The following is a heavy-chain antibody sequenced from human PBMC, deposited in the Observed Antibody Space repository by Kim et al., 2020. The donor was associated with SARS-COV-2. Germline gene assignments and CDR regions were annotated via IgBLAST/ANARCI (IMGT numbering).Heavy chain of an antibody. J-gene: IGHJ4*02. CDR3: ARDLRRCSEGSCYPPGY. D-gene: IGHD2-15*01. CDR2: IWYDTPNT. CDR1: GFTFSSYG. Sequence: GGSLRLSCAASGFTFSSYGMHWVRQAPGKGLEWVALIWYDTPNTFYADSVKGRFTISRDNSKNTLYLQMNSLRAEDTAVYYCARDLRRCSEGSCYPPGYWGQGTLVTVSS. V-gene: IGHV3-33*01.